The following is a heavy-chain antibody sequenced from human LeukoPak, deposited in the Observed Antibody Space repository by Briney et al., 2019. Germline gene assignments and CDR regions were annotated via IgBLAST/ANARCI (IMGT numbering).Heavy chain of an antibody. CDR2: IYYSGST. Sequence: SETLSLTCIVSGGSISSYYWSWIRQPPGKGLEWIGYIYYSGSTNYNPSLKSRVTISVDTSKNQFSLKLSSVTAADTAVYYCARSPTYGGYPANFDYWGQGTLVTVSS. D-gene: IGHD5-12*01. CDR3: ARSPTYGGYPANFDY. V-gene: IGHV4-59*01. J-gene: IGHJ4*02. CDR1: GGSISSYY.